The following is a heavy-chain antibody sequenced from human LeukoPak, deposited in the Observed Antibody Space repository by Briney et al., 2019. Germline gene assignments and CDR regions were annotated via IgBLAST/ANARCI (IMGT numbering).Heavy chain of an antibody. CDR1: GGSFSGYY. D-gene: IGHD6-19*01. Sequence: PSETLSLTCAVYGGSFSGYYWSWIRQPPGKGLEWIGEINHSGSTNYNPSLKSRVTISVDTSKNQFSLKLSSVTAADTAVYYCARVPSYSSGWSHWGQGTLVTVSS. CDR2: INHSGST. V-gene: IGHV4-34*01. CDR3: ARVPSYSSGWSH. J-gene: IGHJ4*02.